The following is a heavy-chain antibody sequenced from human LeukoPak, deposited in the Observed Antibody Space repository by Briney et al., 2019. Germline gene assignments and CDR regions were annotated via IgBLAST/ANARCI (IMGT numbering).Heavy chain of an antibody. Sequence: SETLSLTCTVSGGSISSSSSYWGWIRQPPGKGLEWIGSMYYSGSTYYNPSLKSRVTISVDTSKNQFSLKLGSVTAADTAVYYCARVRDWFLDYWGQGTLVTVSS. V-gene: IGHV4-39*01. CDR3: ARVRDWFLDY. CDR1: GGSISSSSSY. CDR2: MYYSGST. D-gene: IGHD3-9*01. J-gene: IGHJ4*02.